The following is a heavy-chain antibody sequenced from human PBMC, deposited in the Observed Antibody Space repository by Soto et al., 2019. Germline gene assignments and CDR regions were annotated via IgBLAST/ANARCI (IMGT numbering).Heavy chain of an antibody. D-gene: IGHD3-10*01. CDR3: AREGYAYGLDF. J-gene: IGHJ4*02. CDR1: GLSFSDKY. CDR2: TYTGGNS. Sequence: EVQLVQTGGGLIKPGGSLSLSCAASGLSFSDKYMSWVRQAPGKGLEWVSLTYTGGNSYFADFVKGRFIVSRDISKNTLFLHMNSLAAEDTAVYYCAREGYAYGLDFWGQGSLVTVSS. V-gene: IGHV3-53*02.